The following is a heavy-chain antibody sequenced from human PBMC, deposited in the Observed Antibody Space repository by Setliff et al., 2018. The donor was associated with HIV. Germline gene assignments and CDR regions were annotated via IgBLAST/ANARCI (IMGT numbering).Heavy chain of an antibody. D-gene: IGHD6-6*01. V-gene: IGHV4-39*01. Sequence: PSETLSLTCTVSGDSISSSSYYWGWLRQPPGKEPEWVGSINHSGNTYYYPSLKSRVTMSVDTSKNQFSLRLSSVTATDTAVYYCARHRASSSGFPLDFWGQGILVTVPQ. J-gene: IGHJ4*02. CDR2: INHSGNT. CDR1: GDSISSSSYY. CDR3: ARHRASSSGFPLDF.